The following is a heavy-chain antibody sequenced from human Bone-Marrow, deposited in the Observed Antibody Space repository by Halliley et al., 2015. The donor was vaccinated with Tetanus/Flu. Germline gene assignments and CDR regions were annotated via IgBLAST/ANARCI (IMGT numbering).Heavy chain of an antibody. CDR3: AINYRHWLFDY. V-gene: IGHV4-39*02. Sequence: TLSLTCTVSGVSLTSSSYYWGWIRQPPGKGVEWIGSLYYSGSTYYNPSLKSRATISVNTSKNHLSLNLNSVTAADTAVYYCAINYRHWLFDYWGQGTLVTVSS. D-gene: IGHD3-16*02. CDR2: LYYSGST. J-gene: IGHJ4*02. CDR1: GVSLTSSSYY.